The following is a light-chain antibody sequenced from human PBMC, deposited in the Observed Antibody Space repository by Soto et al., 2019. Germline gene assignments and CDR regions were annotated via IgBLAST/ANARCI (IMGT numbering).Light chain of an antibody. CDR1: QSISSW. J-gene: IGKJ1*01. CDR2: KAS. V-gene: IGKV1-5*03. CDR3: QQFNNYPWT. Sequence: DIPMTQSPSTLSASVGDRVTITCRASQSISSWLAWYQQKPGKAPKLLIYKASSLESGVPSRFSGSGSGTEFTLTISSLQPDDLATYYCQQFNNYPWTFGQGTRVELK.